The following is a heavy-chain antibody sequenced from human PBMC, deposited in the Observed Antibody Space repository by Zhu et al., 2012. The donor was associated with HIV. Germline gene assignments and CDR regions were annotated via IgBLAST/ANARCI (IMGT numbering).Heavy chain of an antibody. CDR2: INHSGST. V-gene: IGHV4-38-2*02. J-gene: IGHJ6*03. CDR1: GYSISSGYY. D-gene: IGHD1-14*01. Sequence: QVQLQESGPGLVKPSETLSLTCTVSGYSISSGYYWGWIRQPPGKGLEWIGSINHSGSTYYNPSLKSRVTIPVDTSKNQFSLRLSSVTAADTAVYYCARVYKADYYYYYMDVWGKGTTVTVSS. CDR3: ARVYKADYYYYYMDV.